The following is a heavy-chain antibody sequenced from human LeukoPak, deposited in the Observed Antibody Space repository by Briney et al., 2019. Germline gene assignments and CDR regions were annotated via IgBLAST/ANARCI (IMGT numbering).Heavy chain of an antibody. CDR1: GFTFSSYG. D-gene: IGHD6-13*01. Sequence: HSGRSLRLSCAASGFTFSSYGMHWVRQAPGKGLEWVAVIWYDGSNKYYADSVKGRLTISRDNSKNTLYLQMNSLRAEDTAVYYCAREVAAADFDYWGQGTLVTVSS. J-gene: IGHJ4*02. CDR3: AREVAAADFDY. CDR2: IWYDGSNK. V-gene: IGHV3-33*01.